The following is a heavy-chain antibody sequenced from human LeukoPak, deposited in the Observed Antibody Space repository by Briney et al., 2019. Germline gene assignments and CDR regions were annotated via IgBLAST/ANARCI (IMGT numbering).Heavy chain of an antibody. CDR3: ARDIEYDYFDS. D-gene: IGHD2/OR15-2a*01. J-gene: IGHJ4*02. CDR1: GGSISSGSYY. Sequence: SETLSLTCTVSGGSISSGSYYWGWIRQAPGKGPEWIGSIYYRGSTYYNPSLTSRATISVDTSKNQFSLRLSSVTAADTAVYFCARDIEYDYFDSWGQGTLVTVSS. V-gene: IGHV4-39*07. CDR2: IYYRGST.